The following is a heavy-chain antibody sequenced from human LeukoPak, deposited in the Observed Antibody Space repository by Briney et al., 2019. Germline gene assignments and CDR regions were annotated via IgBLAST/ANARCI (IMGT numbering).Heavy chain of an antibody. CDR3: ARATVAVPDY. J-gene: IGHJ4*02. V-gene: IGHV4-39*01. CDR2: IYYSGNT. Sequence: SETLSLTCTVSGDSISSSSYYWGWIRQPPGKGLQWIGSIYYSGNTYYNPSLKGRVTISLDTSKNQFSLKLSSVTAADTAVYYCARATVAVPDYWGQGTLVTVSS. CDR1: GDSISSSSYY. D-gene: IGHD6-19*01.